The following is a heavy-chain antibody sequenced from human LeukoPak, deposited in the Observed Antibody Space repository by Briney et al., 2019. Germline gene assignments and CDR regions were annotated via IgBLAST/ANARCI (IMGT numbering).Heavy chain of an antibody. Sequence: LVKVSCKASGGTFSSYAISWVRQAPGQGLEWMGGIIPIFGTANYAQKFQGRVTITADESTSTAYMELGSLRSEDTAVYYCARKRGSGSYYYYYYGMDVWGQGTTVTVSS. V-gene: IGHV1-69*13. D-gene: IGHD3-10*01. J-gene: IGHJ6*02. CDR3: ARKRGSGSYYYYYYGMDV. CDR1: GGTFSSYA. CDR2: IIPIFGTA.